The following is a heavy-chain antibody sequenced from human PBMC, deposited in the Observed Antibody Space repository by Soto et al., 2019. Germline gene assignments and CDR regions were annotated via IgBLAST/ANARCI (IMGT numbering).Heavy chain of an antibody. J-gene: IGHJ4*02. CDR2: IYYSGST. D-gene: IGHD4-17*01. CDR3: ARHQVYGYYAVDY. CDR1: GGSISSSSYY. Sequence: QLQLQESGPGLVKPSETLSLTCTVSGGSISSSSYYWGWIRQPPGKVLECIGSIYYSGSTYSNPSLKSRVTISVATSKNQRSLKLSSGTAADTAVYYCARHQVYGYYAVDYWGQGTLVTVSS. V-gene: IGHV4-39*01.